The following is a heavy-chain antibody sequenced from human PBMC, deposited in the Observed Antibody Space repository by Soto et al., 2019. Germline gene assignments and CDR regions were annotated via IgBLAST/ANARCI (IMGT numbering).Heavy chain of an antibody. CDR1: GGSTSSDNY. V-gene: IGHV4-30-4*01. J-gene: IGHJ6*02. CDR3: ATESSAAASEEDYYGMDV. D-gene: IGHD6-13*01. Sequence: PSETLSLTCTVSGGSTSSDNYWSWIRQPPGKGLEWIGHIYYSGNTDYNPSLKSRLAISIDTSKNQFSLKRSSVTAADTAVYYCATESSAAASEEDYYGMDVWGQGTTVTVSS. CDR2: IYYSGNT.